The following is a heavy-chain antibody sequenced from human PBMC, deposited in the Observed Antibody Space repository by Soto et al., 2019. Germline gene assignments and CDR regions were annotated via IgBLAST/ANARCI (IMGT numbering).Heavy chain of an antibody. D-gene: IGHD3-3*01. J-gene: IGHJ6*02. CDR2: IKSKTDGGTT. CDR1: GFTFSNAW. CDR3: TTDRFGYDFWSGYYQSKDYYYYYGMDV. V-gene: IGHV3-15*07. Sequence: PGGSLRLSCAASGFTFSNAWMNWARQAPGRGLEWVGRIKSKTDGGTTDYPAPVKGRFTISRDDSKNTLYLQMNSLKTEDTAVYYCTTDRFGYDFWSGYYQSKDYYYYYGMDVWGQGTTVTVSS.